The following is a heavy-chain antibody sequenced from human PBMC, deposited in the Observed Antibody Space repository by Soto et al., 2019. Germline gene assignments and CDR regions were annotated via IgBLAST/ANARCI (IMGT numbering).Heavy chain of an antibody. CDR1: GYSIRSGYY. J-gene: IGHJ5*02. D-gene: IGHD3-3*01. Sequence: PSETLSLTCAVSGYSIRSGYYWGWIRQPPGKGLEWIGTIFHIGSTYYNPSLKSRVTISIDTSKNEFSLKVSSVTAADTAVYYCARGRRHYDFWSGYTYWFDPWGQGTLVTSPQ. CDR2: IFHIGST. CDR3: ARGRRHYDFWSGYTYWFDP. V-gene: IGHV4-38-2*01.